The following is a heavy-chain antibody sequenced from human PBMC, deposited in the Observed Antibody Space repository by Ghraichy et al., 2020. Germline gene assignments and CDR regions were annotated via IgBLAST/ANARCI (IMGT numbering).Heavy chain of an antibody. J-gene: IGHJ6*02. CDR3: ARDRVYYYDSSGYYLDDYYYGMDV. D-gene: IGHD3-22*01. Sequence: ASVKVSCKASGYTFTSYGISWVRQAPGQGLEWMGWISAYNGNTNYAQKLQGRVTMTTDTSTSTAYMELRSLRSDDTAVYYCARDRVYYYDSSGYYLDDYYYGMDVWGQGTTVTVSS. CDR2: ISAYNGNT. CDR1: GYTFTSYG. V-gene: IGHV1-18*04.